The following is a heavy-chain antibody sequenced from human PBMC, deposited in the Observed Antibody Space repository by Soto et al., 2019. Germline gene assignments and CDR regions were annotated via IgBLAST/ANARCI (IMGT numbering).Heavy chain of an antibody. V-gene: IGHV3-30*03. Sequence: PVGSLRLSCASSVFAFTNYGIHCVRHSPGKWLEWVAHISNDGSKKFYGDSVKGRFTISRDNSENTVYLQMTSLRPDDTAVFYCARDVAMPKRLGLGYWGQGTLVLVPS. CDR2: ISNDGSKK. CDR3: ARDVAMPKRLGLGY. D-gene: IGHD3-16*01. CDR1: VFAFTNYG. J-gene: IGHJ4*02.